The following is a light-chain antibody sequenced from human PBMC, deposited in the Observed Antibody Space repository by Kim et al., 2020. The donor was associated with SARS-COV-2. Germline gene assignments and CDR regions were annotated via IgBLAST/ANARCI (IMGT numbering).Light chain of an antibody. V-gene: IGLV2-14*03. CDR3: SSFTTSNTFV. J-gene: IGLJ1*01. Sequence: QSALTQPASVSGSPGQSITISCTGTSSDIGAYNYVSWYQHHPGKAPKLMIYDVSIRPSGVSNRFSGSKSGNTASLTISGLQAEDEADYYCSSFTTSNTFVFGTGTKVTVL. CDR1: SSDIGAYNY. CDR2: DVS.